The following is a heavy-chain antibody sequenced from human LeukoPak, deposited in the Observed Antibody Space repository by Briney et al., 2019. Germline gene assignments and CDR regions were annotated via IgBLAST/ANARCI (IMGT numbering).Heavy chain of an antibody. J-gene: IGHJ6*02. CDR3: ARDLDPHVPFHYYYYGMDV. Sequence: ASVKVSCKASGYTFTSYGISWVRQAPGQGLEWMGWISAYNGNTNYAQKLQGRVTMTTDTSTSTAYMELRSLRSEDTAVYYCARDLDPHVPFHYYYYGMDVWGQGTTVTVSS. V-gene: IGHV1-18*01. CDR2: ISAYNGNT. D-gene: IGHD1-1*01. CDR1: GYTFTSYG.